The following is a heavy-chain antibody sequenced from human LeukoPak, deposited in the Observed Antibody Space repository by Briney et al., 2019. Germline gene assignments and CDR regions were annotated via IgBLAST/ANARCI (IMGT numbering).Heavy chain of an antibody. CDR2: IYYSGST. CDR3: AAGLDPPPHYFDY. V-gene: IGHV4-59*08. J-gene: IGHJ4*02. CDR1: GGSISSYY. Sequence: SETLSLTCTVSGGSISSYYWSWIRQPPGKGLEWIGYIYYSGSTNYNPSLKSRVTISVDTSKNQFSLKLSSVTAADTAVYYCAAGLDPPPHYFDYWGQGTLVTVSS. D-gene: IGHD3/OR15-3a*01.